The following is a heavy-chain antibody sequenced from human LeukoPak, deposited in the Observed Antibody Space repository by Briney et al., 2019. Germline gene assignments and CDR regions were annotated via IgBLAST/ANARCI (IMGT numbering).Heavy chain of an antibody. CDR1: GFTFSCYS. D-gene: IGHD2-2*01. Sequence: PGGSLRLSCAASGFTFSCYSMNWVRQAPGKGLEWVSSISSSSSYIYYADSVKGRFTISRDNAKNSLYLQMNSLRAEDTAVYYCARFGSTSLGSYYYMDVWGKGTTVTVSS. CDR2: ISSSSSYI. J-gene: IGHJ6*03. V-gene: IGHV3-21*01. CDR3: ARFGSTSLGSYYYMDV.